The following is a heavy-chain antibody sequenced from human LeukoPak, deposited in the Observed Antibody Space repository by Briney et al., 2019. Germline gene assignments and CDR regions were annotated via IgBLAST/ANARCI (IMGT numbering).Heavy chain of an antibody. J-gene: IGHJ4*02. D-gene: IGHD6-6*01. CDR3: ARNSAYSTSSGINL. CDR1: GGSFGGYY. V-gene: IGHV4-34*01. CDR2: INDSGST. Sequence: ASETLSLTCAVYGGSFGGYYWSWIRQPPGKGPEWIGEINDSGSTNYNPSLKSRVIISIDTSKKQFSLKVSAVTAADTAIYYCARNSAYSTSSGINLWGQGTLVTVSS.